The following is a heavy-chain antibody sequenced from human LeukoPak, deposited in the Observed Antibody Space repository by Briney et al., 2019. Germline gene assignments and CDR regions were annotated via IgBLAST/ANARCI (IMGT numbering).Heavy chain of an antibody. CDR2: ISYDGSNK. D-gene: IGHD5-18*01. CDR3: AKDQVAYSYGYIGY. J-gene: IGHJ4*02. Sequence: GGSLRLSCAASGFTFSSYGMHWVRQAPGKGLEWVAVISYDGSNKYYADSVKGRFTISRDNSKNTLYLQMNSLRPEDTAMYYCAKDQVAYSYGYIGYWGQGTLVTVSS. V-gene: IGHV3-30*18. CDR1: GFTFSSYG.